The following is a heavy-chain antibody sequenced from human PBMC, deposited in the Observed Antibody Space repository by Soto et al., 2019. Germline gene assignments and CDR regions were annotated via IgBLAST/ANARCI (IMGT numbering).Heavy chain of an antibody. J-gene: IGHJ6*02. CDR1: GYTFTSYY. V-gene: IGHV1-46*01. D-gene: IGHD3-3*01. CDR2: INPSGGST. CDR3: ATGVLRFLEWLSPYGMDV. Sequence: ASVKVSCKASGYTFTSYYMHWVRQAPGQGLEWMGIINPSGGSTSYAQKFQGRVTMTRDTSTSTVYMELSSLRSEDTAVYYCATGVLRFLEWLSPYGMDVWGQGTTVTV.